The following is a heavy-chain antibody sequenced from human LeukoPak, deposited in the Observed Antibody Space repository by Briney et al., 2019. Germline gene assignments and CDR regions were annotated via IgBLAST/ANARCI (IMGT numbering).Heavy chain of an antibody. V-gene: IGHV3-23*01. Sequence: PGGSLRLSCAASGFTFSSYAMSWVCQAPGKRLEWVSAISGSGGSTYYADSVKGRFTISRDNSKNTLYLQMNSLRAEDTAVYYCAKIPRYSGTYDAFGIWGQGTMLTVSS. J-gene: IGHJ3*02. CDR3: AKIPRYSGTYDAFGI. CDR2: ISGSGGST. CDR1: GFTFSSYA. D-gene: IGHD1-26*01.